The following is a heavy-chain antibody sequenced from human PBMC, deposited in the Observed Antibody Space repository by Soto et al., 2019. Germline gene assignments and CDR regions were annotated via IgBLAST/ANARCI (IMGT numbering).Heavy chain of an antibody. Sequence: EVQLVESGGGLVQPGRSLRLSCAASGFTVDDYAMHWVRQAPGKGLEWVSGVSWNSETIDYADSVNGRFTSSSDNAKSSLFLQMNSLRTDETALYYCAKDMKWGGMTTIHYFDSWGQGTLVTVSS. D-gene: IGHD4-17*01. CDR2: VSWNSETI. J-gene: IGHJ4*02. CDR1: GFTVDDYA. CDR3: AKDMKWGGMTTIHYFDS. V-gene: IGHV3-9*01.